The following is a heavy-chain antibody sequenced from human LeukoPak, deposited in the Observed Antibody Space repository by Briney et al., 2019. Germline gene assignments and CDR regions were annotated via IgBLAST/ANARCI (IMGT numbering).Heavy chain of an antibody. J-gene: IGHJ5*02. Sequence: SETLSLTCAVYGGSFSGYYWSWIRQPPGKGLEWIGEINHSGSSNYNPSLMGRATIAGDTSKNQFSLRLTSVTAADTAVYYCARGQAGLLNHWGQGTLVTVSS. D-gene: IGHD3-10*01. CDR1: GGSFSGYY. CDR2: INHSGSS. V-gene: IGHV4-34*01. CDR3: ARGQAGLLNH.